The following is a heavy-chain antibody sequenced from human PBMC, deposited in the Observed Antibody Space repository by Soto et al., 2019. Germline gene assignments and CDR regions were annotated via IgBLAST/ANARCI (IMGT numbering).Heavy chain of an antibody. CDR1: GYTFTSYG. Sequence: QVQLVQSGAEVKKPGASVKVSCKASGYTFTSYGISWVRQAPGQGLEWMGWISAYNGNTNYAQKLQGRVTMTTDTSTSPAYMELRSLRSDDTAVYYCARDGDYDILTGYPYYFDYWGQGTLVTVSS. D-gene: IGHD3-9*01. V-gene: IGHV1-18*01. CDR2: ISAYNGNT. CDR3: ARDGDYDILTGYPYYFDY. J-gene: IGHJ4*02.